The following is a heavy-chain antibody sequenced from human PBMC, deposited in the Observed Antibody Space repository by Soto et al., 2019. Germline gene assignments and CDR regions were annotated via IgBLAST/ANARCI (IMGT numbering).Heavy chain of an antibody. Sequence: EVQLVESGGGLVQPGGSLRLSCAASGFTFSSYWMHWVRQAPGTGLVWVSRINSDGSSTSYADSVKGRFTISRDNAKNTLYLQMNSLRADDTAVYYCARVWEYCSSTSCYNHFDYSGQGTLVTVSS. CDR1: GFTFSSYW. J-gene: IGHJ4*02. CDR2: INSDGSST. D-gene: IGHD2-2*02. CDR3: ARVWEYCSSTSCYNHFDY. V-gene: IGHV3-74*01.